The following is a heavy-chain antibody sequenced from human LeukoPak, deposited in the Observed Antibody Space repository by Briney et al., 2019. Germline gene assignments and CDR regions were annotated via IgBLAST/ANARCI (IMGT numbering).Heavy chain of an antibody. V-gene: IGHV3-53*01. CDR1: GFTVSSNY. Sequence: GGSLRLSCAASGFTVSSNYMSWVRQAPGKGLEWVSIIYTGGSTYYADSVKGRFTISRDNSKNTLYLQMNSLRAEDTAVYYCAKDLKLRTSWAFDYWGQGTLVTVSS. D-gene: IGHD6-13*01. CDR2: IYTGGST. J-gene: IGHJ4*02. CDR3: AKDLKLRTSWAFDY.